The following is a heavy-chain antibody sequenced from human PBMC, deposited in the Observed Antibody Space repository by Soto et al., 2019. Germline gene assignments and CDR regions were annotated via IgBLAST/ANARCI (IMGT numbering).Heavy chain of an antibody. J-gene: IGHJ5*02. V-gene: IGHV3-7*04. CDR2: INLDGSEK. CDR3: ARDDPKGYNYSVAFFDP. D-gene: IGHD5-18*01. Sequence: GGSLRLSCAASGFTFSDYWMSWVRQTPGKGLEWVGNINLDGSEKYYADSVKGRFTFSRDNAKNSLYLQMNSLRAEDTAVYYCARDDPKGYNYSVAFFDPWGQGTLVTVSS. CDR1: GFTFSDYW.